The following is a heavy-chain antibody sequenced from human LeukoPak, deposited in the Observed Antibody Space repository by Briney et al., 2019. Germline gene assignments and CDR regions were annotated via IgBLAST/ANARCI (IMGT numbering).Heavy chain of an antibody. D-gene: IGHD5-18*01. CDR2: ISGSGGST. CDR3: AKDVGRYSYGNTIDY. CDR1: GFTFSSYA. V-gene: IGHV3-23*01. Sequence: PGGSLRLSCAASGFTFSSYAMSWVRQAPGKGLEWVSAISGSGGSTYYADSVKGRFTISRDNSKNTLYLQMNSLRAEDTAVYYCAKDVGRYSYGNTIDYWGQGTLVTVSS. J-gene: IGHJ4*02.